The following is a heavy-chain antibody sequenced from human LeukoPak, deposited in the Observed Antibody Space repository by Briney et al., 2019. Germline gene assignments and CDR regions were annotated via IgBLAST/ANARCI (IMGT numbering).Heavy chain of an antibody. CDR3: AKEDSNWGKYYYGMDV. D-gene: IGHD7-27*01. CDR2: ISGSGGRT. J-gene: IGHJ6*02. CDR1: GFIFSNYV. Sequence: GGSLRLSCAASGFIFSNYVMSWVRQAPGKGLEWVSGISGSGGRTNYADSVKGRFTISRDNSKNTLYLQMNSLRAEDTAVYYCAKEDSNWGKYYYGMDVWGQGTTVTVSS. V-gene: IGHV3-23*01.